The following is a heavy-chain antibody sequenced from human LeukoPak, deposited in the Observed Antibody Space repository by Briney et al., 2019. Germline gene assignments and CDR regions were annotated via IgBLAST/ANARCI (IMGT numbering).Heavy chain of an antibody. CDR2: MNPNSGNT. Sequence: ASVKVSCKASGYTFTSYDINWVRQATGQGLEWMGWMNPNSGNTGYAQKFQGRVTMTRNTSISTAYMELSSLRSEDTAVYYCASCGGDCYRNRPNAFDIWGQGTMVTVSS. CDR3: ASCGGDCYRNRPNAFDI. J-gene: IGHJ3*02. CDR1: GYTFTSYD. V-gene: IGHV1-8*01. D-gene: IGHD2-21*02.